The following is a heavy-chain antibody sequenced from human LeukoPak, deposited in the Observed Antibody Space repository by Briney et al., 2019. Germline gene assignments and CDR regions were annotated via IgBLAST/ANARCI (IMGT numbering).Heavy chain of an antibody. CDR1: GGTFSSYA. Sequence: GSSVKVSCKASGGTFSSYAISWVRQAPGQGLEWMGRIILILGIANYAQKFQGRVTITADKSTSTAYMELSSLRSEDTAVYYCARVRPPHAFDIWGQGTMVTVSS. CDR2: IILILGIA. CDR3: ARVRPPHAFDI. V-gene: IGHV1-69*04. J-gene: IGHJ3*02.